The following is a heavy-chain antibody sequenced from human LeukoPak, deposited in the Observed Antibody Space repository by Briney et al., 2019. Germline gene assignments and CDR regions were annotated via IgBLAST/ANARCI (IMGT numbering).Heavy chain of an antibody. CDR2: ISYDGSNK. CDR3: ARAYGDYGFGY. V-gene: IGHV3-30-3*01. D-gene: IGHD4-17*01. Sequence: GGSLRLSCAASGFTFSSYAMHWVRQAPGKGLEWVAVISYDGSNKYYADSVKGRFTISRDNSKNTLYLQMNSLRAEDTAVYYCARAYGDYGFGYWGQGTLVTVSS. J-gene: IGHJ4*02. CDR1: GFTFSSYA.